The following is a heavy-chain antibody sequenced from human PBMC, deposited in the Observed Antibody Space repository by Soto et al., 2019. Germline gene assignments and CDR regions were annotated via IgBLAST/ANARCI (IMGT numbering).Heavy chain of an antibody. J-gene: IGHJ5*02. CDR2: ISSGSAYI. CDR3: TRDQGGSYDSWFDP. CDR1: FTFNSYS. V-gene: IGHV3-21*06. D-gene: IGHD1-26*01. Sequence: EVQLVESGGGLVKPGGSLRLSCSFTFNSYSLNWVSQAPGKGLEWVSSISSGSAYIKYADSVKGRFTISRDNANNFLYLQMSSLRVDDTALYYCTRDQGGSYDSWFDPWGQGTLVTVSS.